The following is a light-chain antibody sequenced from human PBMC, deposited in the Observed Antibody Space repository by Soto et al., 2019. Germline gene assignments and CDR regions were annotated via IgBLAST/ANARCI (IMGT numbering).Light chain of an antibody. CDR3: EQYNIYFLA. Sequence: DIQMTQSPSTLSASVGDRVTITCRASQSISSWLAWYQQKPGKAPKLLIYKASSLESGVPSRLSGSGSGTEFTLTICSLQPDDFATYYCEQYNIYFLAFGGGT. V-gene: IGKV1-5*03. CDR2: KAS. J-gene: IGKJ4*01. CDR1: QSISSW.